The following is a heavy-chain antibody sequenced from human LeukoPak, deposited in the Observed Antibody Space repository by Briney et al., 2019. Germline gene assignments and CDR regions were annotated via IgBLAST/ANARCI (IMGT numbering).Heavy chain of an antibody. Sequence: SETLSLTCSVSGASVTNFYWTWIRQPAGKGLEYIGRIYASGSIDYNPSLKSRVTLSVDSSNNQFSLNLTSVTAADTALYYCARSARFNYFHMDVWGKGTSVTVSS. V-gene: IGHV4-4*07. D-gene: IGHD2-15*01. CDR2: IYASGSI. CDR1: GASVTNFY. CDR3: ARSARFNYFHMDV. J-gene: IGHJ6*03.